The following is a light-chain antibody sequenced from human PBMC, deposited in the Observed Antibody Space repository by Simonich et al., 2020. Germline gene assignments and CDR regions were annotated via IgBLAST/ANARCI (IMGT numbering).Light chain of an antibody. CDR1: SSDVGGYNY. J-gene: IGLJ2*01. CDR2: DVS. Sequence: QSALTQPRSLSGSPGQSVTISCTGTSSDVGGYNYVSWYQPHPGKAPKLMIYDVSKRPSGVPDRFSGSKSGNTASLTISGLQAEDEADYYCCSYAGSYTLVFGGGTKLTVL. CDR3: CSYAGSYTLV. V-gene: IGLV2-11*01.